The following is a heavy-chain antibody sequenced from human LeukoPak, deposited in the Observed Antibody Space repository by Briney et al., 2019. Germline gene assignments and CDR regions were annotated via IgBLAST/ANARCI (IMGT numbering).Heavy chain of an antibody. V-gene: IGHV3-15*07. CDR3: STLTSRGLSDS. Sequence: GGSLRLSCAASGSTFTNAWMNWVRQAPGKGLEWVGRIKSKADGETIDYAAPVKGRFTFSRDDSKNMLYLQMNSLKSEDTAVYYCSTLTSRGLSDSWGQGTLVTVSS. CDR2: IKSKADGETI. D-gene: IGHD1-20*01. J-gene: IGHJ4*02. CDR1: GSTFTNAW.